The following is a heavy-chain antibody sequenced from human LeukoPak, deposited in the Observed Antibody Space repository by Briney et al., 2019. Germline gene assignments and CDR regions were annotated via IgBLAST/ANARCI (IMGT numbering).Heavy chain of an antibody. V-gene: IGHV4-39*07. Sequence: SETLSLTCTVSGGSISTSSYYWGWIRQPPGKGLQWIGSIYYNGSTYYNPSLKSRVIISIDTSKNQFSLKLSSVTAADTAVYYCARCRGAYYYYYMDVWGKGTTVTVSS. J-gene: IGHJ6*03. D-gene: IGHD5-24*01. CDR2: IYYNGST. CDR3: ARCRGAYYYYYMDV. CDR1: GGSISTSSYY.